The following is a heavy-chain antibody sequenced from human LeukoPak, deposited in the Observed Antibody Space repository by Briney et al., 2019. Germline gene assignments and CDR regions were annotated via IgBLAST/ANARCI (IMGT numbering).Heavy chain of an antibody. D-gene: IGHD4-17*01. CDR2: ISGSGGST. CDR3: AKSPSLRRTTYFDY. Sequence: AGGSLRLSCAASGFTLSSYAMSWVRQAPGKGLEWVSAISGSGGSTYYADSVKGRFTISRDNSKNTLYLQMNSLRAEDTAVYYCAKSPSLRRTTYFDYWGQGTLVTVSS. CDR1: GFTLSSYA. V-gene: IGHV3-23*01. J-gene: IGHJ4*02.